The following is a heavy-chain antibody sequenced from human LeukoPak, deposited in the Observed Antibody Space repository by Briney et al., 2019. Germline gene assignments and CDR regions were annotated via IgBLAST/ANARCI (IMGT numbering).Heavy chain of an antibody. Sequence: ASVKVSCKASGYTFTGYYLHWVRQAPGQGPEWMGWISPSSGGTNYALNFQGRVTMTRDTSISTAYMELSRLTSDDTAVYYCARDSGKYDSSGYLFDYWGQGTLVTVSS. CDR2: ISPSSGGT. D-gene: IGHD3-22*01. V-gene: IGHV1-2*02. CDR3: ARDSGKYDSSGYLFDY. J-gene: IGHJ4*02. CDR1: GYTFTGYY.